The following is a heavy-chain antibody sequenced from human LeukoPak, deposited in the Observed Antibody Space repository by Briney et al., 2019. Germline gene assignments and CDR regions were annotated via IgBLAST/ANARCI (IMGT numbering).Heavy chain of an antibody. D-gene: IGHD2-2*01. CDR3: ASGYCSSTSCPYYYYGMDV. J-gene: IGHJ6*02. V-gene: IGHV1-18*01. Sequence: GASVKVSCKASGYTFTSYGISWVRQAPGQGLEWMGWISAYNGNTNYAQKFQGRVTMTRNTSISTAYMELSSLRSEDTAVYYCASGYCSSTSCPYYYYGMDVWGQGTTVTVSS. CDR2: ISAYNGNT. CDR1: GYTFTSYG.